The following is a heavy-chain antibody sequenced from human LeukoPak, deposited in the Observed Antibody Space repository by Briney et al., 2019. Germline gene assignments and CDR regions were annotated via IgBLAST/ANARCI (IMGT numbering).Heavy chain of an antibody. J-gene: IGHJ4*02. CDR1: GFTFSNYW. D-gene: IGHD6-6*01. CDR2: IKQDGSEK. CDR3: ARVYHSSSGRAIDY. V-gene: IGHV3-7*01. Sequence: GGSLRLSCAASGFTFSNYWMSWVRQAPGRGLEWVANIKQDGSEKYHVDSVKGRLTISRDNAKNSLYLLMNSLSGDDTAVYYCARVYHSSSGRAIDYWGQGTLVTVSS.